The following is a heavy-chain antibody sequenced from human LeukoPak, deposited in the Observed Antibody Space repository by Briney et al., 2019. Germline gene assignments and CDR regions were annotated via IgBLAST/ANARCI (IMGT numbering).Heavy chain of an antibody. CDR2: MNPNSANT. Sequence: ASVKVSFKTSGYTFTSYDINWVRQATGQGLEWMGWMNPNSANTDYAQRFQGRVTMTRNTSISTAYMELSSLRSDDTAVYYCARGEWLRHFDYWGQGTLVTVSS. V-gene: IGHV1-8*01. J-gene: IGHJ4*02. CDR1: GYTFTSYD. CDR3: ARGEWLRHFDY. D-gene: IGHD5-12*01.